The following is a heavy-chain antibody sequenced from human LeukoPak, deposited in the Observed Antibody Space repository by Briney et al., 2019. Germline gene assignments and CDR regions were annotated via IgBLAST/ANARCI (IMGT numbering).Heavy chain of an antibody. Sequence: ASVKVSCKASAYTFTGYYINRVRQAPGQGLELMGWINPNSGGTHCSQKFQGRVTMTRDTSITTAYMELSRLTSDDTAVYYCARAYYHDSSGHYSLDYWGQGTLVTVSS. J-gene: IGHJ4*02. CDR2: INPNSGGT. D-gene: IGHD3-22*01. CDR3: ARAYYHDSSGHYSLDY. V-gene: IGHV1-2*02. CDR1: AYTFTGYY.